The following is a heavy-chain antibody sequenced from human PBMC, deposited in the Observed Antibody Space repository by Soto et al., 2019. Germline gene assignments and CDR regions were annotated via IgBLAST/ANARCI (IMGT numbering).Heavy chain of an antibody. CDR3: ARDRDDYGSGNYYNRIDF. CDR2: IIPIFGTP. J-gene: IGHJ4*02. Sequence: QVQLVQSGAEVKKPGSSVKVSCKASGGIFITYAISWLRQAPGQGLEWMGGIIPIFGTPHYAQRFQGRVTITADESTSTAYMELSRLRSEDTAVYYCARDRDDYGSGNYYNRIDFWGQGTLVTVSS. V-gene: IGHV1-69*01. CDR1: GGIFITYA. D-gene: IGHD3-10*01.